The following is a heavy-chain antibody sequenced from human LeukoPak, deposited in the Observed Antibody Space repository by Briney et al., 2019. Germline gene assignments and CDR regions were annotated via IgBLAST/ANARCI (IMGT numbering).Heavy chain of an antibody. CDR3: AKSPNFYYYYGMDV. Sequence: GGSLRLSCAASGFTFSSYAMSWVRQAPGKGLEWVSGFSGGGGSTYYADSVQGRFTISRDNSRSTLYLQMNSLRAEDTAVYYCAKSPNFYYYYGMDVWGQGTTVSVSS. J-gene: IGHJ6*02. D-gene: IGHD1-7*01. CDR1: GFTFSSYA. V-gene: IGHV3-23*01. CDR2: FSGGGGST.